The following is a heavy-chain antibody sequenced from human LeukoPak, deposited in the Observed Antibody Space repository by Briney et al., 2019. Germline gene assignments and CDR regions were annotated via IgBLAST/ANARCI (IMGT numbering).Heavy chain of an antibody. CDR2: IFSNDEK. V-gene: IGHV2-26*01. CDR3: ARMYYYDSSGYYVIDY. J-gene: IGHJ4*02. Sequence: SGPTLVNPTETLTLTCTVSAFSLSNARMGVSWIRRPPGKALEWLAHIFSNDEKSYSTSLKSRLTISKDTSKSQVVLTMTNMDPVDTATYYCARMYYYDSSGYYVIDYWGQGTLVTVSS. CDR1: AFSLSNARMG. D-gene: IGHD3-22*01.